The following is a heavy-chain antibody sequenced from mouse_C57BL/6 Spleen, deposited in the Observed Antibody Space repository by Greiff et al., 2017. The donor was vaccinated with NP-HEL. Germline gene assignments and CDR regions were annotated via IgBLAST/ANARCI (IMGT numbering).Heavy chain of an antibody. V-gene: IGHV1-7*01. Sequence: VQLQQSGAELAKPGASVKLSSKASGYTFTSYWMHWVKQRPGQGLEWIGYINPSSGYTKYNQKFKDKATLTVDKSSRTAYMQLSSMTYEDSAVYYCASNYTGSSYEDYWGQGTTLTVSS. CDR1: GYTFTSYW. CDR3: ASNYTGSSYEDY. D-gene: IGHD1-1*01. CDR2: INPSSGYT. J-gene: IGHJ2*01.